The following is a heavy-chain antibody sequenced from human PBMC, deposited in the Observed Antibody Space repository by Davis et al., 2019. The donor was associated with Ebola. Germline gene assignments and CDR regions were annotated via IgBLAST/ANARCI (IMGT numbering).Heavy chain of an antibody. J-gene: IGHJ6*04. Sequence: AASVKVSCKASGYTFTSYAMNWVRQAPGQGLEWMGWINTNTGNPMYAQGFTGRFVFSLDTSVSTAYLQITSLKAEDTAVYYCARSSYTWYFSGMDVWGKGTTVTVSS. D-gene: IGHD2-2*01. V-gene: IGHV7-4-1*02. CDR1: GYTFTSYA. CDR2: INTNTGNP. CDR3: ARSSYTWYFSGMDV.